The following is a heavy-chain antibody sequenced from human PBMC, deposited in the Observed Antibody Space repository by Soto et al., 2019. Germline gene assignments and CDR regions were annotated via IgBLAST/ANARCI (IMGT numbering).Heavy chain of an antibody. D-gene: IGHD5-12*01. CDR2: IIPIFGTA. V-gene: IGHV1-69*13. J-gene: IGHJ4*02. CDR3: AGGVATITRFDY. Sequence: SVEVSCKXSGGTFSSYAISWVRQAPGQGLEWMGGIIPIFGTANYAQKFQGRVTITADESTSTAYMELSSLRSEDTAVYYCAGGVATITRFDYWGQGTLVTVSS. CDR1: GGTFSSYA.